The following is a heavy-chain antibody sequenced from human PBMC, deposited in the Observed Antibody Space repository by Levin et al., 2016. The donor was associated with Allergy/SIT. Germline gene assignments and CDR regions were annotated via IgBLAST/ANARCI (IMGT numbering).Heavy chain of an antibody. J-gene: IGHJ5*02. V-gene: IGHV2-5*02. CDR2: IYWDDDK. CDR3: AHRGIAAAVLGFDP. Sequence: SGPTLVKPTQTLTLTCTFSGFSLSTSGVGVGWIRQPPGKALEWLALIYWDDDKRYSPSLKSRLTITKDTSKNQVVLTMTNMDPVDTATYYCAHRGIAAAVLGFDPWGQGTLVTVSS. CDR1: GFSLSTSGVG. D-gene: IGHD6-13*01.